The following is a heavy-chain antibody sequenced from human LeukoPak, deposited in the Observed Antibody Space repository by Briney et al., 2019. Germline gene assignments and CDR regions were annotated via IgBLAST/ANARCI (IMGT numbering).Heavy chain of an antibody. CDR2: IYYSGGI. V-gene: IGHV4-28*05. Sequence: SDTLSLTCAVSGYSISSTNYWAWIRQPPGKGLEWIGHIYYSGGIYYNPSLKSRVTMSVDTSKNQFSLRLSSVTAVDTAVYYCARKATTGPTKAAFDIWGQGTMVTVSS. J-gene: IGHJ3*02. CDR1: GYSISSTNY. D-gene: IGHD4-17*01. CDR3: ARKATTGPTKAAFDI.